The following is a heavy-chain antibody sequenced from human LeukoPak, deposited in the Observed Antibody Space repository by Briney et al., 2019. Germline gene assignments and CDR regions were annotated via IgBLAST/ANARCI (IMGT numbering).Heavy chain of an antibody. CDR1: GGSISRSGYY. CDR2: IYYTGNT. CDR3: ARGYCSGGSCYWGDY. J-gene: IGHJ4*02. V-gene: IGHV4-39*01. Sequence: SETLSLTCTVSGGSISRSGYYWGWIRQPPGTGLEWIGSIYYTGNTYYNPSLKSRLTFSVDTSRNQFSLKLTSVPAADTAVYYCARGYCSGGSCYWGDYWGQGTLVTVSS. D-gene: IGHD2-15*01.